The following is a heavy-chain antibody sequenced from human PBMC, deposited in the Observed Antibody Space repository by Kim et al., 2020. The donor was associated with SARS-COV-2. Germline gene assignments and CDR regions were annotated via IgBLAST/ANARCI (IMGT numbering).Heavy chain of an antibody. CDR1: GFTFSDYY. V-gene: IGHV3-11*01. CDR2: ISSSGSTI. CDR3: ARDGYDFWSGYYLSYYYMDV. D-gene: IGHD3-3*01. J-gene: IGHJ6*03. Sequence: GGSLRLSCAASGFTFSDYYMSWIRQAPGKGLEWVSYISSSGSTIYYADSVKGRFTISRDNAKNSLYLQMNSLRAEDTAVYYCARDGYDFWSGYYLSYYYMDVWGKGTTVTVSS.